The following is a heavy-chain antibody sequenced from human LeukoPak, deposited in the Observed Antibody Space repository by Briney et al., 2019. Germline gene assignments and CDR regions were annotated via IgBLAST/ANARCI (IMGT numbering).Heavy chain of an antibody. Sequence: GGSLRLSCAASGFTFNTYIMNWVRQAPGKGLEWVSYISSRTGTIYYADSVKGRFTISRDNAKNSLYLQMNSLRAEDTAVYYCARKGAAGLYFDYWGQGTLVTVSS. D-gene: IGHD6-13*01. CDR2: ISSRTGTI. J-gene: IGHJ4*02. V-gene: IGHV3-48*01. CDR3: ARKGAAGLYFDY. CDR1: GFTFNTYI.